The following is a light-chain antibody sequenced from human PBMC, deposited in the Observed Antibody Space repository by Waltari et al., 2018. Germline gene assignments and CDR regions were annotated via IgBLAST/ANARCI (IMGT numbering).Light chain of an antibody. Sequence: QSVLTQPPSVSGAPGQRVTIPCTGSNSNLGTGYDVHWYQQLPGTVPKLLIYTTGHRSSGVPDRFSGSKSGTSASLAITGLQAEDEADYYCQSYDSSLTVWVFGGGTKLTVL. CDR3: QSYDSSLTVWV. CDR1: NSNLGTGYD. CDR2: TTG. V-gene: IGLV1-40*01. J-gene: IGLJ3*02.